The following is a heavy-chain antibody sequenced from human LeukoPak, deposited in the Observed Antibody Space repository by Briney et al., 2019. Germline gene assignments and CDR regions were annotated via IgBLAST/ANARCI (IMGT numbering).Heavy chain of an antibody. Sequence: ASVKVSCKGSGYTFTSYWINWVRQMPGKGLELMGSIYPGDSDTRYSPSFQGQVTISADKSIYTAYLQWSSLKASDTAMYYCARSWEFDHWGQGTLVTVSS. J-gene: IGHJ4*02. CDR2: IYPGDSDT. CDR3: ARSWEFDH. D-gene: IGHD1-26*01. V-gene: IGHV5-51*01. CDR1: GYTFTSYW.